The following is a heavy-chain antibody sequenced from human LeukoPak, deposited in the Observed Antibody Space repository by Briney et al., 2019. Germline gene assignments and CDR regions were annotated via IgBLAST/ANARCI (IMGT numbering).Heavy chain of an antibody. CDR1: GYSISSGYY. J-gene: IGHJ4*02. CDR2: IYHSGST. CDR3: AREGSSSGDY. Sequence: PSETLSLTCTVSGYSISSGYYWGWIRQPPGKGLEWIGSIYHSGSTYYNPSLKSRVTISVDTSKNQFSLKLSSVTAADTAVYYCAREGSSSGDYWGQGTLVTVSP. D-gene: IGHD6-6*01. V-gene: IGHV4-38-2*02.